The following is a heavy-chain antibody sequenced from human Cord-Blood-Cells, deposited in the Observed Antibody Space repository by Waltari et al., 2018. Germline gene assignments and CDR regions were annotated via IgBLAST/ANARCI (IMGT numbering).Heavy chain of an antibody. J-gene: IGHJ6*02. D-gene: IGHD6-13*01. CDR1: GFTVSSYS. CDR3: ARDSSSSWYYYYYGMDV. Sequence: EVQLVESGGGLVKPGGSLRPSCAASGFTVSSYSINWVRQAPGKGLEWVSSISSSSSYIYYADSVKGRFTISRDNAKNSLYLQMNSLRAEDTAVYYCARDSSSSWYYYYYGMDVWGQGTTVTVSS. CDR2: ISSSSSYI. V-gene: IGHV3-21*01.